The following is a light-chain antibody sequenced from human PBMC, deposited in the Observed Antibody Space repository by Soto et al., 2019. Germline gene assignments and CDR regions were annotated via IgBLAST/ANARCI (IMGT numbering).Light chain of an antibody. Sequence: DIQMTQSPSTLSASVGDRVNITCRASQSVGRWLAWYQQKPGKAPKLLVFSASRLDSGAPSRFSGSGSGTDFTLTISSLQPDDFATYYCQQYTSFSTFGQGTKLEIK. V-gene: IGKV1-5*03. CDR2: SAS. CDR1: QSVGRW. J-gene: IGKJ2*01. CDR3: QQYTSFST.